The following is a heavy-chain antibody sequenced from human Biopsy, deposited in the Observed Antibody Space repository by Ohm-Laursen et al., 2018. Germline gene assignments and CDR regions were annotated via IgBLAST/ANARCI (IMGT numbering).Heavy chain of an antibody. CDR3: GRAVRNQLLTNP. J-gene: IGHJ5*02. CDR1: GYTFTSYD. V-gene: IGHV1-8*01. D-gene: IGHD1-7*01. Sequence: ASVKVSCKASGYTFTSYDITWVRQASGQGPEWIGWLNPVSGNSNFGQKFRGRVTVTSDTSIGTAYMELSGLTSDDTATYYCGRAVRNQLLTNPWGQGTLVTVTS. CDR2: LNPVSGNS.